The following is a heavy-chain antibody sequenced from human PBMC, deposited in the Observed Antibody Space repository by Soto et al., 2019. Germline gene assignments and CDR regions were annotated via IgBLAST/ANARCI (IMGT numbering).Heavy chain of an antibody. V-gene: IGHV2-5*01. CDR1: GFSLTTSGVG. J-gene: IGHJ5*02. Sequence: QITLEESGPMLLKPTQTLTLTCTFSGFSLTTSGVGVGWIRQPPGKALEWLALIFWNDDKRYNPSLKTRLSITKDTSQNQVVLTLTNMDPVDTGTYHCAHSFPSSPNYSDSSASSWWFDPWGQGTLVTVSS. CDR2: IFWNDDK. CDR3: AHSFPSSPNYSDSSASSWWFDP. D-gene: IGHD3-22*01.